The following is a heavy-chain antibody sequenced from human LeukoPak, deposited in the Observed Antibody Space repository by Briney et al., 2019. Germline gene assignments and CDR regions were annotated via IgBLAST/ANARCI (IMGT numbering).Heavy chain of an antibody. D-gene: IGHD4-17*01. CDR3: ASDVHGDYGSGWFDP. V-gene: IGHV1-69*05. CDR2: IMPLFGTA. J-gene: IGHJ5*02. Sequence: SVNVPCKTCGSTFNKSAISWVRQAASQGLEWLGGIMPLFGTAGYAQKFQGRVTITKDESTRTVYLELTSLTSDDTAVYYCASDVHGDYGSGWFDPWGQGTLVSVSS. CDR1: GSTFNKSA.